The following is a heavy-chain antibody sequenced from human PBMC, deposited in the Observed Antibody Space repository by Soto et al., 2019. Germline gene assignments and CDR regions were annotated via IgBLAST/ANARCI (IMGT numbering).Heavy chain of an antibody. CDR3: ARDRPSSYYDSSGYYLF. J-gene: IGHJ4*02. Sequence: PGGSLRLSCAASGFTFSSYGMHWVRQAPGKGLEWVAVISYDGSNKYYADSVKGRFTISRDNSKNTLYLQMNSLRAEDTAVYYCARDRPSSYYDSSGYYLFWGQGTLVTVSS. V-gene: IGHV3-30*03. D-gene: IGHD3-22*01. CDR2: ISYDGSNK. CDR1: GFTFSSYG.